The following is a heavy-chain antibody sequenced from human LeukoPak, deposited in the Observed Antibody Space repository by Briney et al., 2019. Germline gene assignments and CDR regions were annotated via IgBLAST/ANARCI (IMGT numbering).Heavy chain of an antibody. CDR2: ISGSGGST. Sequence: PGGSLRLSCAASGFTFSSYGMSWVRQAPGKGLEWVSAISGSGGSTYYADSVKGRFTISRDNSKNTLYLQMNSLRAEDTAVYYCANIPAGYYYDSSGYLPPSYWGQGTLVTVSS. V-gene: IGHV3-23*01. J-gene: IGHJ4*02. CDR3: ANIPAGYYYDSSGYLPPSY. CDR1: GFTFSSYG. D-gene: IGHD3-22*01.